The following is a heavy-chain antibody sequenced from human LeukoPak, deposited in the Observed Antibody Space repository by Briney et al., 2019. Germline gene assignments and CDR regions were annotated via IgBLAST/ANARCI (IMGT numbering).Heavy chain of an antibody. CDR3: ARDRYYDSSGPPD. V-gene: IGHV4-61*02. CDR2: IYTSGST. J-gene: IGHJ4*02. CDR1: GGSISSGSYY. Sequence: SETLSLTCTVSGGSISSGSYYWSWIRQPAGKGLEWIGRIYTSGSTNYNPSLKSRVTISVDTSKNQFSLKLSSVTAADTAVYYCARDRYYDSSGPPDRGQGTLVTVSS. D-gene: IGHD3-22*01.